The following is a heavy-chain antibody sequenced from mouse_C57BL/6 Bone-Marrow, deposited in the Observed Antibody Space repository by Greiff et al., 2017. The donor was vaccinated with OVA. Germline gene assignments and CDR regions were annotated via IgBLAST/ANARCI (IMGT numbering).Heavy chain of an antibody. V-gene: IGHV1-15*01. J-gene: IGHJ2*01. CDR1: GYTFTDYE. CDR2: IDPETGGT. CDR3: TRSTVDY. Sequence: QVQLQQSGAELVRPGASVTLSCKASGYTFTDYEMHWVKQTPVHGLEWIGAIDPETGGTAYNQKFQGKAILTADKSSSTAYMELRSLTSEDSAVYYCTRSTVDYWGQGTTLTVSS. D-gene: IGHD1-1*01.